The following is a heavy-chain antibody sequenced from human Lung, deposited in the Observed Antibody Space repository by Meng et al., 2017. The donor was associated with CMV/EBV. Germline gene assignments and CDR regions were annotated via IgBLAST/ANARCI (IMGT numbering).Heavy chain of an antibody. CDR1: GYTFTSYG. CDR3: ARRRIAVAGFDP. Sequence: SVXVSCTASGYTFTSYGISWVRQAPGQGLEWMGWISAYNGNTNYAQKLQGRVTMTTDTSTSTAYMELRSLRSDDTAMYDCARRRIAVAGFDPWGQGTLVTVSS. D-gene: IGHD6-19*01. J-gene: IGHJ5*02. V-gene: IGHV1-18*01. CDR2: ISAYNGNT.